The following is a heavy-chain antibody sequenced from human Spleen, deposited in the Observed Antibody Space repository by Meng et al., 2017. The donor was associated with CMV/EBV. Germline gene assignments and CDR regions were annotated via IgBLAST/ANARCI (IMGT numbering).Heavy chain of an antibody. CDR2: ISASTGDT. J-gene: IGHJ4*02. CDR1: STYG. D-gene: IGHD3-3*01. CDR3: ARGGAPPTYMEWIPAFDY. V-gene: IGHV1-18*04. Sequence: STYGFSWVRQAPGQRLGGMGWISASTGDTNYAQNFRGRVTMTTDASTSTAYMELRSLSSDDTAVYYCARGGAPPTYMEWIPAFDYWGQGILVTVSS.